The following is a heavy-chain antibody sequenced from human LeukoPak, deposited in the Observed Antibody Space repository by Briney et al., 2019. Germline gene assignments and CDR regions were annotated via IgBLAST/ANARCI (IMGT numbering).Heavy chain of an antibody. J-gene: IGHJ3*02. CDR1: GLTFSSYG. Sequence: GGSLRLSCAASGLTFSSYGMSWVRQAPGKGLEWVSTISGSGGSTYYADSVKGRFTISRDNSKNMLYLQMNSLRAEDTAIYYCAKRRYSSGWSTDAFDIWGQGTMVTVSS. CDR3: AKRRYSSGWSTDAFDI. CDR2: ISGSGGST. D-gene: IGHD6-19*01. V-gene: IGHV3-23*01.